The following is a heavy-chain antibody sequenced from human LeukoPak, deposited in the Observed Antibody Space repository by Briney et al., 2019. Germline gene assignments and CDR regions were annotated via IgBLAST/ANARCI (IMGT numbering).Heavy chain of an antibody. J-gene: IGHJ4*02. D-gene: IGHD3-10*02. CDR1: GFTFSSYA. CDR2: ISGSGGST. V-gene: IGHV3-23*01. Sequence: GGSLRLSCAASGFTFSSYAMTWVRQAPGKGLEWVSTISGSGGSTYYADSVKGRFTISRDNSKNTLYLQMNSLRAEDTAVYYCAKLVRVPYFDYWGQGTLVTVSS. CDR3: AKLVRVPYFDY.